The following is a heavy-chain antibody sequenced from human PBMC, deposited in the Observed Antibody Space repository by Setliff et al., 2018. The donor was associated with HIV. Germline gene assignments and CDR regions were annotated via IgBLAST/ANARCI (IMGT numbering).Heavy chain of an antibody. CDR1: GVSITSSSYF. V-gene: IGHV4-39*01. Sequence: PSETLSLTCSIPGVSITSSSYFWGWIRQTPGKGLEWIGNIYYTGFAYYNPSLKSRVTISVDTSKNQFSLKLSSVTAADTAVYYCARRSPYGEYALGDYFDYWGQGTLVTVSS. D-gene: IGHD4-17*01. CDR3: ARRSPYGEYALGDYFDY. J-gene: IGHJ4*02. CDR2: IYYTGFA.